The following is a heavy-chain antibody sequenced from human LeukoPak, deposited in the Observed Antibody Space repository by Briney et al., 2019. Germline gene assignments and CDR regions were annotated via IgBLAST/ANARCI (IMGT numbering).Heavy chain of an antibody. CDR1: GFAFSSYL. D-gene: IGHD2-2*01. J-gene: IGHJ4*02. CDR3: ARSCSSTSCYKN. CDR2: IKQDGSEK. V-gene: IGHV3-7*01. Sequence: GGSLRLSCAASGFAFSSYLMSWVRQAPGKGLEWVANIKQDGSEKYYVDSVKGRFTISRDNAKNSLYLQMNSLRSEDTALYYCARSCSSTSCYKNWGRGTLVTVSS.